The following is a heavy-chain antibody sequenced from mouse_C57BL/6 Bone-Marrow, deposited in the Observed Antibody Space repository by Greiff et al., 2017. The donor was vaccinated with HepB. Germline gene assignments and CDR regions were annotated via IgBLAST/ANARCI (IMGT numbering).Heavy chain of an antibody. CDR3: AIITTVVAPRFDV. CDR1: GYSITSGYY. Sequence: EVKVEESGPGLVKPSQSLSLTCSVTGYSITSGYYWNWIRQFPGNKLEWMGYISYDGSNNYNPSLKNRISITRDTSKNQFFLKLNSVTTEDTATYYCAIITTVVAPRFDVWGTGTTVTVSS. J-gene: IGHJ1*03. V-gene: IGHV3-6*01. CDR2: ISYDGSN. D-gene: IGHD1-1*01.